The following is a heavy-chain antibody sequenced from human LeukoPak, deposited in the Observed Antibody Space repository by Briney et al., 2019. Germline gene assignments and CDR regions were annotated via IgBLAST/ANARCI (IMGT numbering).Heavy chain of an antibody. CDR2: IYYSGST. V-gene: IGHV4-59*12. J-gene: IGHJ4*02. CDR3: AREEAMATGFDY. CDR1: GGSISSYY. Sequence: PSETLSLTCTVPGGSISSYYWSWIRQPPGKGLEWIGYIYYSGSTNYNPSLKSRVTISVDTSKNQFSLKLSSVTAADTAVYYCAREEAMATGFDYWGQGTLVTVSS. D-gene: IGHD5-18*01.